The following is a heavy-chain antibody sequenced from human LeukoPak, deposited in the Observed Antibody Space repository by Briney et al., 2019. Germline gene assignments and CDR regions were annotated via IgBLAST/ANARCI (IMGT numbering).Heavy chain of an antibody. CDR1: GFTFSSYA. J-gene: IGHJ4*02. CDR2: ISYDGGNK. Sequence: GGSLRLSCAASGFTFSSYAMHWVRQAPGKGLEWVAVISYDGGNKYYADSVKGRFTISRDNSKNTLYLQMNSLRAEDTAVYYCARDAGYYAKEYIDYWGQGTLVTVSS. V-gene: IGHV3-30*04. CDR3: ARDAGYYAKEYIDY. D-gene: IGHD1-26*01.